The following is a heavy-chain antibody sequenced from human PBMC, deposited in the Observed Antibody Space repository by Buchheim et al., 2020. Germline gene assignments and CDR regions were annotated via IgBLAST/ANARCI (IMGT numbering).Heavy chain of an antibody. D-gene: IGHD5-12*01. CDR3: ARGYNFGYNYYYGMDV. Sequence: EVRLVESGGGLVRPGDSLRLSCGASGFLFSTYWMYWVRQVPGKGLVWVSRIRSDGSETNYAESVRGRFAVSRDHARRTLFLQMNSLRVEDTGVYFCARGYNFGYNYYYGMDVWGRGT. J-gene: IGHJ6*02. V-gene: IGHV3-74*01. CDR2: IRSDGSET. CDR1: GFLFSTYW.